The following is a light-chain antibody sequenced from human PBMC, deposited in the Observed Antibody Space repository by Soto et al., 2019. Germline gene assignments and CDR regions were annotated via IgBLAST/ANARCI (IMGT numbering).Light chain of an antibody. CDR3: MQALQTPPYT. J-gene: IGKJ2*01. CDR1: QSLLHSNGYNF. Sequence: DIVMTQSPLSLPVTPGEPASISCRSSQSLLHSNGYNFLDWYLQKPGQSPQLLIYLGSYRASGVPDRFRGSGSGTDFTLKISRVEPEDVRVYYCMQALQTPPYTFGQGTKLEIK. CDR2: LGS. V-gene: IGKV2-28*01.